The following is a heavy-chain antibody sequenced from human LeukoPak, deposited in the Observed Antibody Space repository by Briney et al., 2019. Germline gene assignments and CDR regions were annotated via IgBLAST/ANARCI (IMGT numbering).Heavy chain of an antibody. J-gene: IGHJ6*02. CDR2: MNPNSGNT. CDR3: ARSEWGSNYGVYYYGMDV. CDR1: GYTFTSYD. V-gene: IGHV1-8*01. Sequence: ASVKVSCKASGYTFTSYDIDWVRQATGQGLEWMGWMNPNSGNTGYAQKFQGRVTMTRNTSISTACMELSSLRSEDTAVYYCARSEWGSNYGVYYYGMDVWGQGTTVTVSS. D-gene: IGHD3-16*01.